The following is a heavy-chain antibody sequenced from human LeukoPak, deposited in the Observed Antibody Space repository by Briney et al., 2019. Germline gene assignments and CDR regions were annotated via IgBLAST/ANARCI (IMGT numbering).Heavy chain of an antibody. V-gene: IGHV4-4*07. Sequence: SXXLSLTCTVSGGSISSYYWSWIRQPAGKGLEWLGRIYTSGSTNYNPSLKSRVTMSVETSKNQFSLKLSSVTAADTAVYYCARVHTMVRGVMPNWFDPWGQGTLVTVSS. CDR3: ARVHTMVRGVMPNWFDP. D-gene: IGHD3-10*01. CDR2: IYTSGST. CDR1: GGSISSYY. J-gene: IGHJ5*02.